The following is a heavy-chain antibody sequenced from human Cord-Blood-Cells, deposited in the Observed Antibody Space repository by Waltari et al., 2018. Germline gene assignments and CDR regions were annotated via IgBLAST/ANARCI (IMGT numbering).Heavy chain of an antibody. J-gene: IGHJ3*02. CDR2: ISSSSSTL. Sequence: EVQLVESGGGLVQPGGSLRLSCAASGCTFSSYSMNWVRQGPGKWLEWVSYISSSSSTLYDADSVKGRFTISRDNAKDSLYLQMNSLGDEDTAVYYCASWGEQQLDALDIWGQGTMVTVSS. V-gene: IGHV3-48*02. CDR1: GCTFSSYS. D-gene: IGHD6-13*01. CDR3: ASWGEQQLDALDI.